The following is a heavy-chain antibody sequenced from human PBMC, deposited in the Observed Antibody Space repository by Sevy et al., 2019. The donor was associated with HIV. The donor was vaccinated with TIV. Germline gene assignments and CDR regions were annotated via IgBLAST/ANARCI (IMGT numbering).Heavy chain of an antibody. J-gene: IGHJ4*02. CDR3: TTSYSYGPFDY. CDR1: GFTFSNAW. CDR2: IKSKTDGGTT. V-gene: IGHV3-15*01. D-gene: IGHD3-16*01. Sequence: GGSLRLSCAASGFTFSNAWMSWVRQAPGKGLEWVGRIKSKTDGGTTEYAAPVKGRFTISRDDSKNTLYLQMNSLKTEDTAVYYCTTSYSYGPFDYWGQGTLVIVSS.